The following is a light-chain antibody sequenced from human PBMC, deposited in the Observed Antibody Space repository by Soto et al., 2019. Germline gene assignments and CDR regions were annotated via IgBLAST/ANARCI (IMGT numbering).Light chain of an antibody. Sequence: QAVLTQPPSASGSPGQSVTISCTGTSSDIGAYIYVSWYQQHPGKAPKLMISEVSRRPSGVPARFSGSKSGNTASLTISGLQAEDEADYYCSSYTSSSTYVFGTGTKVTVL. CDR3: SSYTSSSTYV. J-gene: IGLJ1*01. CDR1: SSDIGAYIY. CDR2: EVS. V-gene: IGLV2-8*01.